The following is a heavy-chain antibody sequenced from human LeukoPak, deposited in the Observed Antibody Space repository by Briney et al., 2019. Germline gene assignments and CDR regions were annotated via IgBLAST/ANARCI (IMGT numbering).Heavy chain of an antibody. CDR1: GYTFTSYY. V-gene: IGHV1-46*01. CDR3: ARDGYYYDSSGYLRPQRLKKDAFDI. Sequence: ASVKVSCKASGYTFTSYYMHWVRQAPGQGLEWMGIINPSGGSTSYAQKFQGRVTMTRDMSTSTVYMELSSLRSEDTAVYYCARDGYYYDSSGYLRPQRLKKDAFDIWGQGTMVTVSS. D-gene: IGHD3-22*01. CDR2: INPSGGST. J-gene: IGHJ3*02.